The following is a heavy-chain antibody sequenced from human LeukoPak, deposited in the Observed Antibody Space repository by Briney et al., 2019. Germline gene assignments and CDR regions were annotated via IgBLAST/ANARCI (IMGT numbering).Heavy chain of an antibody. D-gene: IGHD6-6*01. CDR1: GFTFSSYS. V-gene: IGHV3-21*01. Sequence: TGGSLRLSCAASGFTFSSYSMNWVRQAPGKGLEWVSSISSSSSYINYADSVKGRFTISRDNAKNSLYLQMNSLRAEDTAVYYCARDYRKIAARREFDYWGQGTLVTVSS. CDR3: ARDYRKIAARREFDY. CDR2: ISSSSSYI. J-gene: IGHJ4*02.